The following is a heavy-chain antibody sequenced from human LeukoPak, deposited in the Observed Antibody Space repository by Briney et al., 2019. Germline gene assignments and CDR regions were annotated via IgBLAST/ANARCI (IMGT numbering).Heavy chain of an antibody. V-gene: IGHV3-23*01. Sequence: PGGSLRLSCAASGFTFSSYAMSWVRQAPGKGLEWVSAISGSGDTTYYADSVKGRFTISRDKSKNTLYLQMHSLRAEDTAVYYCAKVESSSWFNYFDYWGQGALVTVSS. CDR1: GFTFSSYA. J-gene: IGHJ4*02. D-gene: IGHD6-13*01. CDR2: ISGSGDTT. CDR3: AKVESSSWFNYFDY.